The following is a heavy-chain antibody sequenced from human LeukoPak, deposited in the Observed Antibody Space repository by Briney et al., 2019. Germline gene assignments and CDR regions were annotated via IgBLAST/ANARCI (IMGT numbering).Heavy chain of an antibody. Sequence: SETLSLTCLLSGGSIGPYYWSWIRQAAGKGLEWIGYIYYSGSTDYNPSLKSRVTISVDTSKNQFSLKLSSVTAADTAVYYCARVRSGYYGDLYYYYGMDVWGQGTTVTVSS. CDR3: ARVRSGYYGDLYYYYGMDV. D-gene: IGHD3-10*01. CDR1: GGSIGPYY. V-gene: IGHV4-59*01. J-gene: IGHJ6*02. CDR2: IYYSGST.